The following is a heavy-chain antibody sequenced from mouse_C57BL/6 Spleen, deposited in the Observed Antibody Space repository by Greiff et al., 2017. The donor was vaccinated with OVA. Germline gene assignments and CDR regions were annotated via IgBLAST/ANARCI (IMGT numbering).Heavy chain of an antibody. Sequence: QVQLQQPGAELVKPGASVKMSCKASGYTFTSYWITWVKQRPGQGLEWIGDIYPGSGSTNYTEKFKSKATLTVDPSSRPASIQLSSLTSAVSAVFDSASDNGSSCMDDGGKGTTLT. V-gene: IGHV1-55*01. CDR2: IYPGSGST. CDR3: ASDNGSSCMDD. CDR1: GYTFTSYW. D-gene: IGHD1-1*01. J-gene: IGHJ2*01.